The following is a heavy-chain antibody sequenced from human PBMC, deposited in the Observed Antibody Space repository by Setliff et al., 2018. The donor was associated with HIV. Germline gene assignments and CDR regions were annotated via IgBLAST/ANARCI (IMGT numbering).Heavy chain of an antibody. CDR3: ARTRSGGSSVNYYYCRGV. CDR2: MNPDSGNT. J-gene: IGHJ6*03. CDR1: GYTSTSYD. Sequence: ASVKVSCKASGYTSTSYDINWVRQATGQGLEWMGWMNPDSGNTGSAQNFQGRLTITWNTSISTAYMELGSLGCDDPAGYFCARTRSGGSSVNYYYCRGVCEKESAGPVAS. V-gene: IGHV1-8*01. D-gene: IGHD2-15*01.